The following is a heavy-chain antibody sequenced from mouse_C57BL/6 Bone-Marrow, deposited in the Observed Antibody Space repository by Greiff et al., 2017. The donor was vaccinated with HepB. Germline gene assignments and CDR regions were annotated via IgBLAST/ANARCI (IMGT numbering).Heavy chain of an antibody. Sequence: QVQLQQSGPGLVQPSQSLSITCTVSGFSLTSYGVHWVRQSPGKGLEWLGVIWSGGSTNYNAAFISRLSISKDNSKSQVFFKMNSLQADDTAIYYCARNSHDGYYDAMDYWGQGTSVTVSS. CDR3: ARNSHDGYYDAMDY. D-gene: IGHD2-3*01. J-gene: IGHJ4*01. CDR2: IWSGGST. V-gene: IGHV2-2*01. CDR1: GFSLTSYG.